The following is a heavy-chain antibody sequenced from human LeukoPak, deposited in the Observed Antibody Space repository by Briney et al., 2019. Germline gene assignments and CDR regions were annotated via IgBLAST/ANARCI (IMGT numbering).Heavy chain of an antibody. CDR2: IYYSGST. V-gene: IGHV4-30-4*01. D-gene: IGHD2-15*01. Sequence: SQTLSLTCTVSGSSISSVDYYWSWIRQPPGKGLEWIGYIYYSGSTYYNPSLKSRVTISVATSKNQFSLKLSSVTAADTAVYYCARAREGYSSGSVRFDYWGQGTLVTVSS. CDR1: GSSISSVDYY. J-gene: IGHJ4*02. CDR3: ARAREGYSSGSVRFDY.